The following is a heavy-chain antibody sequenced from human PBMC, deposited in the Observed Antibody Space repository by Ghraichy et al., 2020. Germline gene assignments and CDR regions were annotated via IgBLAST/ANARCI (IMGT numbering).Heavy chain of an antibody. J-gene: IGHJ4*02. V-gene: IGHV3-30*02. CDR1: GFIFSNFG. CDR2: MGSAGTTR. D-gene: IGHD6-19*01. Sequence: GGSLRLSCTASGFIFSNFGMHWVRQAPGEGLEWVAFMGSAGTTRYYADSVKGRSTISRDTAKNTLYLQMNSLTAEDTGVYYCAKDSGWYVPHSDYWGQGTLVAVSS. CDR3: AKDSGWYVPHSDY.